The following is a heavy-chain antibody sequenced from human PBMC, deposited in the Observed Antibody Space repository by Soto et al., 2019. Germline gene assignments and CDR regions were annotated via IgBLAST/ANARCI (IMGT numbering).Heavy chain of an antibody. CDR2: INYSGST. D-gene: IGHD6-19*01. CDR1: GGSFSGYY. CDR3: AREAYSSGWS. Sequence: SETLSLTCAVYGGSFSGYYWSWIRQPPGKGLEWIGEINYSGSTNYNPSLKSRVTISVDTSKNQFSLKLSFVTAADTAVYYCAREAYSSGWSWGQGTLVTVSS. J-gene: IGHJ4*02. V-gene: IGHV4-34*01.